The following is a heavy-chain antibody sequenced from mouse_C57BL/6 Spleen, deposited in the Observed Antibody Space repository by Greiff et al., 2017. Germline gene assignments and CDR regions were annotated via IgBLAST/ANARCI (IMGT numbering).Heavy chain of an antibody. V-gene: IGHV1-81*01. CDR2: IYPRSGNT. J-gene: IGHJ2*01. CDR3: AREIYYDYPFYYFDY. CDR1: GYTFTSYG. Sequence: QVQLQQSGAELARPGASVKLSCKASGYTFTSYGISWVKQRTGQGLEWIGEIYPRSGNTYYNEKFKGKATLTADKSSSTAYMELRSLTSEDSAVYFCAREIYYDYPFYYFDYWGQGTTLTVSS. D-gene: IGHD2-4*01.